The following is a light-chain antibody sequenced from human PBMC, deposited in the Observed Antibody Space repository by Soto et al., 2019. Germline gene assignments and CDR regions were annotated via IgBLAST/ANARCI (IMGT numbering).Light chain of an antibody. CDR3: QSYDSSLSAVV. CDR1: SSSIGAGFD. Sequence: QSVLTQPPSVSGAPGQRITISCTGSSSSIGAGFDVHWYQQLPGSAPKLLIYGNSNRPSGVPDRFSGSKSGTSASLAITGLQADDEADYYCQSYDSSLSAVVIGGGTKLTVL. V-gene: IGLV1-40*01. J-gene: IGLJ2*01. CDR2: GNS.